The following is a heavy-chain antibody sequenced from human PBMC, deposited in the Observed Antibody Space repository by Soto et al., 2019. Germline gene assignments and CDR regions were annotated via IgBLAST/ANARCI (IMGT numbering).Heavy chain of an antibody. Sequence: QLQLQESGSGLVKPSQTLSLTCTVSGGSIRTGGYSWSWIRQPPGKGLEWIGNTYHSGNPYYNPSLKSRVTIAVDGSKNQFSLKVSSVTAEDTAVYYCAREDYGDYGGDFDYWGQGSMVTVYS. V-gene: IGHV4-30-2*01. CDR1: GGSIRTGGYS. J-gene: IGHJ4*02. CDR2: TYHSGNP. D-gene: IGHD4-17*01. CDR3: AREDYGDYGGDFDY.